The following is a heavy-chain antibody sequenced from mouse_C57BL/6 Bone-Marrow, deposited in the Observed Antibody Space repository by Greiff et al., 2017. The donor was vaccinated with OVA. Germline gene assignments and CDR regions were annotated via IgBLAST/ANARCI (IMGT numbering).Heavy chain of an antibody. D-gene: IGHD1-1*01. J-gene: IGHJ2*01. V-gene: IGHV1-82*01. CDR1: GYAFSSSW. CDR3: ARNNYGSSLFDY. Sequence: QVQLQQSGPELVKPGASVKISCKASGYAFSSSWMNWVKQRPGKGLEWLGRIYPGDGDTNYNGKFKGKATLTADNSSSTAYMQRSSLTSEDSAVYFCARNNYGSSLFDYWGQGTTLTVSS. CDR2: IYPGDGDT.